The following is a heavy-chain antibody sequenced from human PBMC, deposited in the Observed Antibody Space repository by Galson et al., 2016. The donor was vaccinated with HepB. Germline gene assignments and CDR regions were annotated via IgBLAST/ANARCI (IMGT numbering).Heavy chain of an antibody. CDR1: GFTFGDYA. J-gene: IGHJ4*02. Sequence: SLRLSCAASGFTFGDYAMHWVRQAPGKGLEWVSRISWNSASIDYGDSVKGRFTISRDNATNSLYLQMNSLRAEDTAVYFCAKELFSYTSSWYPFDSWGQGTLVTVSS. CDR3: AKELFSYTSSWYPFDS. D-gene: IGHD6-13*01. V-gene: IGHV3-9*01. CDR2: ISWNSASI.